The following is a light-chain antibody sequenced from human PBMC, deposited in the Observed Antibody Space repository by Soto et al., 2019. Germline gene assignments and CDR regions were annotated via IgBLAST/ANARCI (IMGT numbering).Light chain of an antibody. CDR1: QSVSRNY. J-gene: IGKJ4*01. CDR2: SAS. Sequence: EIVLTQSQGTQSLSPGERVILSCRASQSVSRNYLAWYQQKPGQAPRLLIYSASSRSTDIPDRFSGSGSGTDLSLTIHWLEPEDFVVFYGQQYGGSPRVTFAGGTNVEIK. V-gene: IGKV3-20*01. CDR3: QQYGGSPRVT.